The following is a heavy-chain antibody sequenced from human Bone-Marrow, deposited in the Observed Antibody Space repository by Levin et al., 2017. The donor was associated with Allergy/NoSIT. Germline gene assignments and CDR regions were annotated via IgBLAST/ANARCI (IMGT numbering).Heavy chain of an antibody. CDR2: ISGRSDSI. CDR1: GFTFSRFT. Sequence: LPGGSLRLSCETSGFTFSRFTMNWVRQTPGKGLEWVSHISGRSDSIYYADSVKGRFTISRDNAKNSLYLHMDSLRDEDTAVYYCARVGYNYVYFYSGMDVWGQGTAVTVSS. CDR3: ARVGYNYVYFYSGMDV. J-gene: IGHJ6*02. D-gene: IGHD5-24*01. V-gene: IGHV3-48*02.